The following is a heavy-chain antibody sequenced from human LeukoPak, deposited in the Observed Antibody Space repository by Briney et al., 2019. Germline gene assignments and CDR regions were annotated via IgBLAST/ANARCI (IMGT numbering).Heavy chain of an antibody. Sequence: GGSLRLSCAASGFTFSDYYMSWIRQAPGKGLEWVSYISSSGSTIYYADSVKGRFTISRDNAKNSLYLQMNSLRAEDTAVYYCARAPGRDFWSGYYSYYYCGMDVWGQGTTVTVSS. CDR3: ARAPGRDFWSGYYSYYYCGMDV. CDR2: ISSSGSTI. V-gene: IGHV3-11*01. D-gene: IGHD3-3*01. J-gene: IGHJ6*02. CDR1: GFTFSDYY.